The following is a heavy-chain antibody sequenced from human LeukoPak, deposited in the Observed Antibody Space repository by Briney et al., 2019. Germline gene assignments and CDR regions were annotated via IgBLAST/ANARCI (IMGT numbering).Heavy chain of an antibody. V-gene: IGHV4-39*01. CDR3: ARHAYTEWIQLWLVTNYFDY. J-gene: IGHJ4*02. Sequence: SETLSLTCTVSGGSISSSSYYWGWIRQPPGKGLEWIGSIYYSGSTYYNPSLKSRVTISVDTSKNQFSLKLSSVTAADTAVYYCARHAYTEWIQLWLVTNYFDYWGQRTLVTVSS. D-gene: IGHD5-18*01. CDR2: IYYSGST. CDR1: GGSISSSSYY.